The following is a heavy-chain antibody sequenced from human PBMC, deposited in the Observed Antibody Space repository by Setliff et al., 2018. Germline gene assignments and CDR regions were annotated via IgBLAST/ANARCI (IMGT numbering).Heavy chain of an antibody. V-gene: IGHV4-34*01. CDR1: GGTFSDYY. CDR3: ARGRNVAARLLDS. CDR2: INHRGST. D-gene: IGHD6-6*01. J-gene: IGHJ4*02. Sequence: SETLSLTCAAYGGTFSDYYWTWIRQPPGKGLEWVGEINHRGSTNYNPSLKSRVTISLYKSKNQFSLNLTSMSAADTAVYYCARGRNVAARLLDSGGQGTLVTVSS.